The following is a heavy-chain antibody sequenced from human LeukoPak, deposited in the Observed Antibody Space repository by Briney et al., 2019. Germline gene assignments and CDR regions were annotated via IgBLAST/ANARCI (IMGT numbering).Heavy chain of an antibody. J-gene: IGHJ4*02. D-gene: IGHD5-18*01. CDR1: GFTFSSYW. Sequence: GGSLRLSCAASGFTFSSYWLSWVRQAPGKGREWVANIKQDGSEKYYVDSVKGRFTISRDNAQNSLYLQMNRLRAEDTAVYYCARLRGYSYGKLNYWGRGTLVTVSS. V-gene: IGHV3-7*01. CDR2: IKQDGSEK. CDR3: ARLRGYSYGKLNY.